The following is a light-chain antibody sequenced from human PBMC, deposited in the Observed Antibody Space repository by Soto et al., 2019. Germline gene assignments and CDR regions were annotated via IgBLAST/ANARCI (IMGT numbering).Light chain of an antibody. CDR1: QGIRNF. J-gene: IGKJ3*01. CDR3: QKYSSVPV. V-gene: IGKV1-27*01. CDR2: AAS. Sequence: DIQMTQSPTSLSASVGDRVTITCRASQGIRNFVAWYQQKPGKAPKLLIYAASTLQLGVPSRFSGSGSGTDFSLTINSLQPEDVETYSCQKYSSVPVFGPGTKVEIK.